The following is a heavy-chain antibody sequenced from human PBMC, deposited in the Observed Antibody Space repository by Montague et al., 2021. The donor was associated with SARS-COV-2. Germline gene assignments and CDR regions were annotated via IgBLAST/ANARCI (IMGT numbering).Heavy chain of an antibody. CDR1: GSSNTGAD. J-gene: IGHJ4*02. D-gene: IGHD3-10*01. CDR3: AREISGPDYCDY. CDR2: ICYRGNT. Sequence: SETLSLTCTRPGSSNTGADRNSTRLHPRQQRKWNGDICYRGNTNYNPSLESRVTISADTSKNHFSLKLRSVTAADTAVYYCAREISGPDYCDYWGQGTLVTVSS. V-gene: IGHV4-59*01.